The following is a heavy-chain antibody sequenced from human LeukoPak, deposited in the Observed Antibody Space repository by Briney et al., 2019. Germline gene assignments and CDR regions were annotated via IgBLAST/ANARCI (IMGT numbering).Heavy chain of an antibody. CDR1: GGSISSYY. D-gene: IGHD6-13*01. CDR3: ARGGSSWYNYYYGMDV. Sequence: SETLSLTCAVSGGSISSYYWSWIRQPPGKGLEWIGYIYYSGSTNYNPSLKSRVTISVDTSKNQFSLKLSSVTAADTAVYYCARGGSSWYNYYYGMDVWGQGTTVTVSS. J-gene: IGHJ6*02. CDR2: IYYSGST. V-gene: IGHV4-59*12.